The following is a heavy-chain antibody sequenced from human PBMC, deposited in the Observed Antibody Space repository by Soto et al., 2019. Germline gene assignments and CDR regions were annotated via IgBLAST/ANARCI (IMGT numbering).Heavy chain of an antibody. CDR3: ARASTVTTSRSFDP. Sequence: QVQLQESGPGLVKPSQTLSLTCSVSGGYMSRGGFFWRCLRQHRGKALEWIGYIYYSGSTYYNPSLKSRVTISVDTSKNQFSLKLSSVTAADTAVYYCARASTVTTSRSFDPWGQGTLVTVSS. CDR1: GGYMSRGGFF. CDR2: IYYSGST. V-gene: IGHV4-31*03. D-gene: IGHD4-4*01. J-gene: IGHJ5*02.